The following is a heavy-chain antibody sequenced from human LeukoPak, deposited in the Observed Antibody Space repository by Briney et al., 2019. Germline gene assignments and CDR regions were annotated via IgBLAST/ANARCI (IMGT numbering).Heavy chain of an antibody. CDR3: ARGNRLLWFGELSWFDP. V-gene: IGHV4-39*01. CDR2: IYYSGST. CDR1: GGSISSSSYY. Sequence: TPSETLSLTCTVSGGSISSSSYYWGWIRQPPGKGLEWIGSIYYSGSTYYNPSLKSRVTISVDTSKNQFSLKLSSVTAADTAVYYCARGNRLLWFGELSWFDPWGQGTLVTVSS. D-gene: IGHD3-10*01. J-gene: IGHJ5*02.